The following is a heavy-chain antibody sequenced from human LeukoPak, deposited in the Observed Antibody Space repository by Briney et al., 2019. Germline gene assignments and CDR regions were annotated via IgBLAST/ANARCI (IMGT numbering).Heavy chain of an antibody. Sequence: GASVKVSCKAFEYTFTSYDINWVRHATGQGLELMGWMNPNSGNTGYAQKFQGRVTMTGNTSISTAYMELSSLTSEDTAVYYCARGRHPGPTWISEYWGQGTLVTVSS. J-gene: IGHJ4*02. CDR3: ARGRHPGPTWISEY. CDR2: MNPNSGNT. V-gene: IGHV1-8*01. D-gene: IGHD5-12*01. CDR1: EYTFTSYD.